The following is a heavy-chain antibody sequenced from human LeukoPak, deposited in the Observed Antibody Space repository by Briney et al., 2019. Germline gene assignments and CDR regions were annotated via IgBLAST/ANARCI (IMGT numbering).Heavy chain of an antibody. V-gene: IGHV4-39*01. CDR3: ARRYSGGYYLGY. CDR2: VYYSGST. D-gene: IGHD5-12*01. Sequence: SETLSLTCTVSGGSISSSRYYWGWVRQPPGKGLEWIGNVYYSGSTYYNPSLKSRVTISVDTSKNQFSLRLSSVTAADTAAYYCARRYSGGYYLGYWGQGTPVTVSS. CDR1: GGSISSSRYY. J-gene: IGHJ4*02.